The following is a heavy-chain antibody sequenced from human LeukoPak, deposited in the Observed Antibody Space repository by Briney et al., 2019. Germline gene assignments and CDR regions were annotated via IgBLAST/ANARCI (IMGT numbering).Heavy chain of an antibody. J-gene: IGHJ3*02. CDR1: GFTFSSYG. D-gene: IGHD3-22*01. Sequence: GGSLRLSCAASGFTFSSYGMHWVRQAPGKGLEWVAVIWYDGSNKYYADSVKGRFTISRDNSKNTLYLQMNSLRAEDTAVYYCARGSVVTLDLDIWGQGTMVTVSS. CDR3: ARGSVVTLDLDI. CDR2: IWYDGSNK. V-gene: IGHV3-33*08.